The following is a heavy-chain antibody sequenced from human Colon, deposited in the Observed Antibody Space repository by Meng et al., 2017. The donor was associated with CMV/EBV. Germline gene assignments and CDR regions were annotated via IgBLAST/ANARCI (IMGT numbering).Heavy chain of an antibody. J-gene: IGHJ2*01. Sequence: KASGGPFNTYPSSWVRQAPGQGLDWMGGIIPIFGKANFAQKFRGRLTITTDESTSTAYMELSSLISEDTAVYYCALAARPGYWYFDLWGRGTLVTVSS. CDR1: GGPFNTYP. CDR2: IIPIFGKA. D-gene: IGHD6-6*01. CDR3: ALAARPGYWYFDL. V-gene: IGHV1-69*05.